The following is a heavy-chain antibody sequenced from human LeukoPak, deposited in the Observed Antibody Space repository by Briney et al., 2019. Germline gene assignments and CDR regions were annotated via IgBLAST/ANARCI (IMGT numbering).Heavy chain of an antibody. CDR3: ASWHGDYTPFDY. CDR1: GFTFSSYS. D-gene: IGHD4-17*01. CDR2: ISSSSSYI. J-gene: IGHJ4*02. V-gene: IGHV3-21*01. Sequence: GGSLRLSCAASGFTFSSYSMNWVRQAPGKGLEWVSSISSSSSYIYYADSVKGRFTISRDNAKNSLYLQMNSLGAEDTAVYYCASWHGDYTPFDYWGQGTLVTVSS.